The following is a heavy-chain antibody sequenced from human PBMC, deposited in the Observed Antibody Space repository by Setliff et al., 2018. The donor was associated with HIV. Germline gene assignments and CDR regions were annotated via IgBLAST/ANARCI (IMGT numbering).Heavy chain of an antibody. J-gene: IGHJ4*02. V-gene: IGHV4-4*07. CDR2: IYTTGGT. CDR1: GVSIPTNY. CDR3: ARSNPGITAGLLAY. D-gene: IGHD6-13*01. Sequence: SETLSLTCNISGVSIPTNYWNWIRQPAGKGLEWIGRIYTTGGTNYNPALKNRVTMSIDTSKNQISLKLNSVTAADTATYYCARSNPGITAGLLAYWGPGTLVTVSS.